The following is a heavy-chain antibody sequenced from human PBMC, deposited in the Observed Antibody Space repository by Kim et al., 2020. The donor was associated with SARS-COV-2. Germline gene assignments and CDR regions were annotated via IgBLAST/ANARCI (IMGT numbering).Heavy chain of an antibody. CDR1: GGTFSSYA. V-gene: IGHV1-69*13. Sequence: SVKVSCKASGGTFSSYAISWVRQAPGQGLEWMGGIIPIFGTANYAQKFQGRVTITADESTSTAYMELSSLRSEDTAVYYCARSGEYCTNGVCRIDYWGQGTLVTVSS. CDR2: IIPIFGTA. D-gene: IGHD2-8*01. J-gene: IGHJ4*02. CDR3: ARSGEYCTNGVCRIDY.